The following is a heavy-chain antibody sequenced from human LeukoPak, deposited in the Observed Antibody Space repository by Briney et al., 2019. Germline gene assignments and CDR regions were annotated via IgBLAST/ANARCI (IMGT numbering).Heavy chain of an antibody. CDR1: GFTFSSYG. CDR3: AKLGVQSGDSSGYYSFDY. Sequence: GGSLRLSCAASGFTFSSYGMHWVRQAPGKGLEWVAVISYDGSNKYYADPVKGRFTISRDNSKNTLYLQMNSLRAEDTAVYYCAKLGVQSGDSSGYYSFDYWGQGTLVTVSS. J-gene: IGHJ4*02. CDR2: ISYDGSNK. D-gene: IGHD3-22*01. V-gene: IGHV3-30*18.